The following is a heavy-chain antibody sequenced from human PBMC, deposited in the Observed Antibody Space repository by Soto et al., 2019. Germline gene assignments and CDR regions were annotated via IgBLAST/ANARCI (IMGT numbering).Heavy chain of an antibody. CDR3: PTDKHSGGWYGRYQP. CDR1: RFTFSDAW. CDR2: LKRKSDGGAT. J-gene: IGHJ5*02. D-gene: IGHD6-19*01. Sequence: WVSLRLSCTASRFTFSDAWLSWVRQAPGKGREWVGRLKRKSDGGATDFAAPVKGRFTMSRDESKNRGYLQMNSLEIEDTAVDYCPTDKHSGGWYGRYQPWGRANMVTVSS. V-gene: IGHV3-15*01.